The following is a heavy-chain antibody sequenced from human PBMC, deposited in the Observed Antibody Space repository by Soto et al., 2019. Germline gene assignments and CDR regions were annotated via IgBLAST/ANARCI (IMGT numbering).Heavy chain of an antibody. CDR3: ARDLYYDFWSGYYPDYYYYGMDV. D-gene: IGHD3-3*01. V-gene: IGHV3-33*01. J-gene: IGHJ6*02. Sequence: GSLRLSCAASGFTFSSYGMHWVRQAPGKGLEWVAVIWYDGRNKYYADSVKGRFTISRDNSKNTLYLQMNSLRAEDTAVYYCARDLYYDFWSGYYPDYYYYGMDVWGQGTTVTVSS. CDR1: GFTFSSYG. CDR2: IWYDGRNK.